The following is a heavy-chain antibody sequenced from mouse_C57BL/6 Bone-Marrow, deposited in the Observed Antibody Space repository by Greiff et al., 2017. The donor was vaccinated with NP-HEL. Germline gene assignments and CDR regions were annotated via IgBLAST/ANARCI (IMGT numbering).Heavy chain of an antibody. J-gene: IGHJ1*03. CDR2: IDPSDSYT. Sequence: VQLQQPGAELVMPGASVKLSCKASGYTFTSYWMHWVKQRPGQGLEWIGEIDPSDSYTNYNQKFKGKSTLTVDKSSSTAYMQLSSLTSEDSAVYYCARDRDCEVWGTGTTVTGSS. CDR3: ARDRDCEV. V-gene: IGHV1-69*01. CDR1: GYTFTSYW.